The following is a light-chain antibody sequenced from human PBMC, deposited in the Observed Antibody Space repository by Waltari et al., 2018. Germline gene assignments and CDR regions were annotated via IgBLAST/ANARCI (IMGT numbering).Light chain of an antibody. Sequence: QSVLTQPPSASGTSGQRVTISCSGDNSNIGTNSVDRYQQFPGTAPKRLIYRDDQQPSAVPYLFAGSNPCTSASLAINGLLSDDEADYYCAAWDDSLNGYVFATGTKVTVL. V-gene: IGLV1-44*01. CDR1: NSNIGTNS. CDR2: RDD. J-gene: IGLJ1*01. CDR3: AAWDDSLNGYV.